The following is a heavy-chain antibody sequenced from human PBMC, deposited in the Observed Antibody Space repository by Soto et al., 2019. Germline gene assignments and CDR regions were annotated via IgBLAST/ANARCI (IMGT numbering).Heavy chain of an antibody. J-gene: IGHJ3*02. Sequence: PSETLSLTCTVSGGSISSYYWSWIRQPPGKGLEWIGYIYYSGSTNYNPSLKRRVTISVDTSKNQFSLKLSSVTAADTAVYYCARDRLEQRAFDIWGQGTRVTVSS. V-gene: IGHV4-59*01. CDR2: IYYSGST. D-gene: IGHD1-1*01. CDR3: ARDRLEQRAFDI. CDR1: GGSISSYY.